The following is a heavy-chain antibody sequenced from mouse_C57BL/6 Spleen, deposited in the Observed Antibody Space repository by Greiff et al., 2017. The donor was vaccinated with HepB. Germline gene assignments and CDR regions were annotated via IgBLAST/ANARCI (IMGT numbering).Heavy chain of an antibody. D-gene: IGHD1-1*01. CDR3: ARGVTTVVARYWYFDV. CDR2: ISYDGSN. CDR1: GYSITSGYY. V-gene: IGHV3-6*01. J-gene: IGHJ1*03. Sequence: EVQRVESGPGLVKPSQSLSLTCSVTGYSITSGYYWNWIRQFPGNKLEWMGYISYDGSNNYNPSLKNRISITRDTSKNQFFLKLNSVTTEDTATYYCARGVTTVVARYWYFDVWGTGTTVTVSS.